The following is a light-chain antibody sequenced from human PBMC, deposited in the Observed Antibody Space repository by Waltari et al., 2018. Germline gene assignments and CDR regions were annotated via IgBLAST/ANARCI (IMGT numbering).Light chain of an antibody. CDR3: QHYGTSPPAIT. V-gene: IGKV4-1*01. CDR2: GAS. CDR1: QSVLYSSNNKNS. J-gene: IGKJ5*01. Sequence: DIVMTQSPESLAVSLGERATINCKSSQSVLYSSNNKNSLAWYQQKPGQPPKLLIYGASSRATGIPDRFSGSGSGTVFTLIISRLEPEDFAVYYCQHYGTSPPAITFGQGTRLESK.